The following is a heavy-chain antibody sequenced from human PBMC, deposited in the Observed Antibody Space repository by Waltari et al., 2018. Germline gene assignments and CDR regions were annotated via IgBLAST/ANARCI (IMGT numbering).Heavy chain of an antibody. D-gene: IGHD3-16*02. CDR3: TTDQGDSYTFYSIDY. CDR2: VKTRSDGGGAT. Sequence: EVQLVESGGGLVNPGGSLRLSCAASGFTFSNTWMDWVCQAPGKVWEWIARVKTRSDGGGATYNAAPVTGRFTVARDDSKNMQYLQMSSLKTEDTAMYYCTTDQGDSYTFYSIDYWGQGTLVTVSS. CDR1: GFTFSNTW. J-gene: IGHJ4*02. V-gene: IGHV3-15*01.